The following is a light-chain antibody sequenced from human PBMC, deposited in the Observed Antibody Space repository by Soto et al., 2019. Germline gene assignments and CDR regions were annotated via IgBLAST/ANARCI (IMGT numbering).Light chain of an antibody. CDR3: QHYGDSART. CDR2: DAS. Sequence: EFVLTQSPGTLSLPPGERATLSCRASQTVRSNYLAWYQQKPGQAPRLLIYDASNRATGIPSRFGGSGSGTEFTLTISSLEPEDFAVYYCQHYGDSARTFGPGTRLEIK. J-gene: IGKJ5*01. CDR1: QTVRSNY. V-gene: IGKV3-20*01.